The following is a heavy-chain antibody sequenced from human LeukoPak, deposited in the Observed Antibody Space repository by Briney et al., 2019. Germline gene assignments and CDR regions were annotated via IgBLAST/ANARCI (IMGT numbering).Heavy chain of an antibody. D-gene: IGHD3-9*01. V-gene: IGHV1-8*01. J-gene: IGHJ4*02. CDR1: GYTFTSYD. CDR3: ARGRYYDILTGYHYPEFDY. Sequence: ASVTVSCKASGYTFTSYDINWVRQAPGQGLEWMGWMNPNSGNTGYAQKFQGRVTMTRNTSISTAYMELSSLRSEDTAVYYCARGRYYDILTGYHYPEFDYWGQGTLVTVSS. CDR2: MNPNSGNT.